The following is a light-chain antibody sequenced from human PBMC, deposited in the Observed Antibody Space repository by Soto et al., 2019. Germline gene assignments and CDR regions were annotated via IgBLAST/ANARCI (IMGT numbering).Light chain of an antibody. CDR2: GAS. V-gene: IGKV3-20*01. J-gene: IGKJ5*01. CDR3: QQYGSSPIT. CDR1: QSVSSSS. Sequence: EIVITLSPAPLSVSPGERATLSCMASQSVSSSSLAGYHQKPGQAPRLLIYGASSRVTGIPDRFSGSGSGTDFTLTISRLEPEDFAVYFCQQYGSSPITFGQGTRLEI.